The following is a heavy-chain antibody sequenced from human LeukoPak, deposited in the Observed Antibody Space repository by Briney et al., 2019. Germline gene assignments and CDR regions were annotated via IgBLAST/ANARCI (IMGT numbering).Heavy chain of an antibody. J-gene: IGHJ4*02. CDR3: ARGPATRVYYFDY. Sequence: GGSLRLSCGASGFIFRNYAMSWVRQAPGEGLEWVSSISSDGDYIYYADSLKGRFTISRDNAKNSLYLQMNNLRAEDTAVYYCARGPATRVYYFDYWGQGTLVTVSS. V-gene: IGHV3-21*01. D-gene: IGHD1-26*01. CDR1: GFIFRNYA. CDR2: ISSDGDYI.